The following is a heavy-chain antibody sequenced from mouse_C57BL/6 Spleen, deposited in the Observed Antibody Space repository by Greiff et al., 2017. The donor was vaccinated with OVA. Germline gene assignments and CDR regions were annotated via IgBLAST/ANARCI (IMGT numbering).Heavy chain of an antibody. Sequence: EVMLVESGGGLAKPGGSLKLSCAASGFTFSDYGMHWVRQAPEKGLEWVAYISSGSSTIYYADTVKGRFTISRNKAKNTLFLQMTSLRSADTAMYFCARGGNLFWNIAMDYWGQGTSVTVSS. CDR2: ISSGSSTI. D-gene: IGHD2-3*01. J-gene: IGHJ4*01. CDR3: ARGGNLFWNIAMDY. V-gene: IGHV5-17*01. CDR1: GFTFSDYG.